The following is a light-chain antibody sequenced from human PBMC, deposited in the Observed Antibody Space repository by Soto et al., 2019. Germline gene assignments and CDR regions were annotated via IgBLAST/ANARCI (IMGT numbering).Light chain of an antibody. J-gene: IGKJ1*01. V-gene: IGKV3-20*01. CDR3: QQYGGSPRS. CDR1: QSVGSTY. CDR2: GAS. Sequence: EIVLTQSPGTLSLSPGERATLSCRASQSVGSTYLAWYQHKLGQAPRLLIYGASSKASGIPDRFSGSGSGTDFTLTITKLEPEDFAVYYCQQYGGSPRSFGQGTKVEVK.